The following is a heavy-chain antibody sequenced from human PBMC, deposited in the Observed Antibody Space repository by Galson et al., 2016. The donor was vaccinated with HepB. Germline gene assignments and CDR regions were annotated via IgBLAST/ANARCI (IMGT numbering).Heavy chain of an antibody. D-gene: IGHD6-19*01. CDR2: TYYRSKWYS. Sequence: CAISGDSVSSNSAAWNWIRQSPSRGLEWLGRTYYRSKWYSDYAVSVKSRITINPDTSKNQFSLQLNSVTPEDTAVYYCAREDYSSGWPLNWYFDLWGRGTLVSVSS. V-gene: IGHV6-1*01. CDR1: GDSVSSNSAA. CDR3: AREDYSSGWPLNWYFDL. J-gene: IGHJ2*01.